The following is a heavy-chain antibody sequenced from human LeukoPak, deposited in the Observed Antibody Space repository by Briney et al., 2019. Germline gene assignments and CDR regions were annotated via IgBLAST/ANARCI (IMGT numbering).Heavy chain of an antibody. V-gene: IGHV4-34*01. J-gene: IGHJ4*02. CDR1: GGSFSGYY. Sequence: SETLSLTCAVYGGSFSGYYWSWIRQPPGKGLEWIGEINHSGSTNYNPSLKSRVTISVDTSKNQFSLKLSSVTAADTAVYYCARVKTHTEQWLVGYYFDYWGQGTLVTVSS. D-gene: IGHD6-19*01. CDR2: INHSGST. CDR3: ARVKTHTEQWLVGYYFDY.